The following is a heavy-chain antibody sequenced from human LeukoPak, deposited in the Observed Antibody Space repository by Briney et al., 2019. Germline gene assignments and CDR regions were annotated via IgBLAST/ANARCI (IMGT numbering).Heavy chain of an antibody. CDR3: ASPLYSSSWYYFDY. V-gene: IGHV3-30-3*01. Sequence: PGGSLRLSCAASGLTFSSYAMHWVRQAPGKGLEWVAVISYDGSNKYYADSVKGRFTISRDNSKNTLYLQMNSLRAEDTAVYYCASPLYSSSWYYFDYWGQGTLVTVSS. J-gene: IGHJ4*02. CDR1: GLTFSSYA. CDR2: ISYDGSNK. D-gene: IGHD6-13*01.